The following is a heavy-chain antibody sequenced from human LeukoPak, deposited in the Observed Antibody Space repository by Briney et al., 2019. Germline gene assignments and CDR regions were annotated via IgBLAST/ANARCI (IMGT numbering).Heavy chain of an antibody. J-gene: IGHJ5*02. CDR3: ARDRGITGTNWFDP. V-gene: IGHV4-61*02. D-gene: IGHD1/OR15-1a*01. Sequence: PSQTLSLTCTVSGNSPSSYYYWSWFRQPAGKGLEWIGLVYPSGNTNYNPYNPSLTGRVTISIDASRSQCSLILTSVTAADTAVYYCARDRGITGTNWFDPWGQGTLVTVSS. CDR1: GNSPSSYYY. CDR2: VYPSGNT.